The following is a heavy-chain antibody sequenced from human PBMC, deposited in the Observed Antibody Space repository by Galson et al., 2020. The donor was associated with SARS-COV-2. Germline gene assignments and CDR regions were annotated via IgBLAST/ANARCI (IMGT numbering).Heavy chain of an antibody. Sequence: GGSLRLSCAASGFTFSSYGMHWVRQAPGKGLEWVAVIWYDGSNKYYADSVKGRFTISRDNSKNTLYLQMNSLRAEDTAVYYCARGGITMMTHDAFDIWGQGTMVTVSS. J-gene: IGHJ3*02. CDR1: GFTFSSYG. CDR2: IWYDGSNK. V-gene: IGHV3-33*01. CDR3: ARGGITMMTHDAFDI. D-gene: IGHD3-22*01.